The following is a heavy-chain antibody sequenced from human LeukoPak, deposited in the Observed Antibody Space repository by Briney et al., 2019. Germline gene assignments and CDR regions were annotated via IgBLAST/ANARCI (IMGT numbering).Heavy chain of an antibody. Sequence: GGSLRLSCAASGFSFSDYILDWVRQAPGKGLEWVGRIRRGTNSYTTEYAASVKGRFIISRDDSQNSLYLHMNSLKTEDTPVYHCTRDGGEGGNSAFDIWGQGTMVTVSS. V-gene: IGHV3-72*01. D-gene: IGHD3-16*01. CDR3: TRDGGEGGNSAFDI. CDR1: GFSFSDYI. CDR2: IRRGTNSYTT. J-gene: IGHJ3*02.